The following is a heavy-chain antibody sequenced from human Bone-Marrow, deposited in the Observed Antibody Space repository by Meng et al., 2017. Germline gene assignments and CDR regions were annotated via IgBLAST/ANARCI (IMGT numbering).Heavy chain of an antibody. D-gene: IGHD3-22*01. V-gene: IGHV2-70*01. CDR2: IDWDDDK. CDR1: GFSLSTSGMC. Sequence: SGPTLVKPTQTLTLTCTFSGFSLSTSGMCLSWIRQPPGKALEWLALIDWDDDKYYSTSLKTRLTISKDTSKNQVVLTMTNMDPVDTATYYCARIEVDYYDSSGYHGPYYYYYGMDVWGQGTTVTVSS. CDR3: ARIEVDYYDSSGYHGPYYYYYGMDV. J-gene: IGHJ6*02.